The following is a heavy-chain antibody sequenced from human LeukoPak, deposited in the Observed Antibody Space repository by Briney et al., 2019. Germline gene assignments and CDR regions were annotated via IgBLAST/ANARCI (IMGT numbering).Heavy chain of an antibody. Sequence: PGGSLRLSCAASGFTFSSYGMHWVRQAPGKGLQWVAVISYDGSNKYYADSVKGRFTISRDNSKNTLYLQMNSLRVEDTAVYYCAKVPVTYGDYETYFDYWGQGTLVTVSS. D-gene: IGHD4-17*01. V-gene: IGHV3-30*18. CDR2: ISYDGSNK. J-gene: IGHJ4*02. CDR3: AKVPVTYGDYETYFDY. CDR1: GFTFSSYG.